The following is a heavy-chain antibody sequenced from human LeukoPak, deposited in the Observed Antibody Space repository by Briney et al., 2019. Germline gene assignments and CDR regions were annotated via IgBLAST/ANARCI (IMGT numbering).Heavy chain of an antibody. J-gene: IGHJ4*02. CDR2: IDYSDCGST. V-gene: IGHV4-39*01. Sequence: PETLSLTCTVSGGSISSSSYSWGWIRQPPGKGLEWIGSIDYSDCGSTYYNSPLKSRVAISVDTSKNQFSLNLTFVTAADTAVYYCARQGGYSSSWYGALDYWGQGTLVTVSS. CDR1: GGSISSSSYS. D-gene: IGHD6-13*01. CDR3: ARQGGYSSSWYGALDY.